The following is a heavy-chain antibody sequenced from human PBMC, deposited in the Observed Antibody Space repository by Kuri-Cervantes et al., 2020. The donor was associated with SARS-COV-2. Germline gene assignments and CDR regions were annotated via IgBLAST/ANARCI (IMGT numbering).Heavy chain of an antibody. CDR3: TRDDFWSGYSNY. Sequence: GESLKISCKTSGFTFGDYAMSWVRQAPGKGLEWVGFIRSKANGGTTEIAASVEGRFTISRDDSNSIAYLQMNSLKTEDTAVYYCTRDDFWSGYSNYWGQGTLVTVSS. CDR2: IRSKANGGTT. J-gene: IGHJ4*02. CDR1: GFTFGDYA. V-gene: IGHV3-49*04. D-gene: IGHD3-3*01.